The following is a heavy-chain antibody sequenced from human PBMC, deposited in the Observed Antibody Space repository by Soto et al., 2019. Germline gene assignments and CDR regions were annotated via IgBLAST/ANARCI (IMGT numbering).Heavy chain of an antibody. V-gene: IGHV3-23*01. CDR1: GFTFSNYV. J-gene: IGHJ5*02. Sequence: GGSLRLSCAASGFTFSNYVMSWVRQAPGKGLEWVSSISGGNTFYAGSVKGRFTISRDNSKNTLYLQMNSLTAEDTAVYYCAKAPSSDCNSGACSLRSWGQGTLVTVSS. D-gene: IGHD2-21*01. CDR3: AKAPSSDCNSGACSLRS. CDR2: ISGGNT.